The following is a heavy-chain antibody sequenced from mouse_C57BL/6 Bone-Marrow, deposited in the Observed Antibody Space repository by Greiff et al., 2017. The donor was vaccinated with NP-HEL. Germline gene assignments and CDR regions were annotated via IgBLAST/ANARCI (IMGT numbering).Heavy chain of an antibody. D-gene: IGHD1-1*01. V-gene: IGHV1-64*01. CDR3: AGYGSDWYFDV. CDR2: IHPNSGST. Sequence: VQLQQPGAELVKPGASVKLSCKASGYTFTSYWMHWVKQRPGQGLEWIGMIHPNSGSTNYNEKFKSKATLTVDKSSSTAYMQLSSLTSEDSAVYYCAGYGSDWYFDVWGTGTTVTVSS. J-gene: IGHJ1*03. CDR1: GYTFTSYW.